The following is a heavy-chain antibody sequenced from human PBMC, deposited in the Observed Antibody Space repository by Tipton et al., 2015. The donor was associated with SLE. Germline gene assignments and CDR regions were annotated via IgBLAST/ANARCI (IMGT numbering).Heavy chain of an antibody. Sequence: LRLSCTVSGGSINSSNYYWGWIRQPPGMGLEWIGSIYYSGSAYYNPSLKSRFTMSVDSSKNDFSLKLNSVTAADTAVYYCASLSTSSWSFFDYWGQGTLLTVSS. D-gene: IGHD6-13*01. CDR2: IYYSGSA. CDR3: ASLSTSSWSFFDY. V-gene: IGHV4-39*02. J-gene: IGHJ4*02. CDR1: GGSINSSNYY.